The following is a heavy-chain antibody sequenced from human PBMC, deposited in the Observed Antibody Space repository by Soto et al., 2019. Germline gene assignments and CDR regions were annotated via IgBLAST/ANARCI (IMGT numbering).Heavy chain of an antibody. D-gene: IGHD6-25*01. CDR3: ARRSSGTDAFDI. Sequence: QVQLVQSGAEVKKPGSSVKVSCKASEGTFSSYTISWVRQAPGQGLEWMGRIIPILGIANYAQKFQGRVTITADKSTSTAYMELSSLRSEDTAVYYCARRSSGTDAFDIWGQGTMVTVSS. J-gene: IGHJ3*02. CDR1: EGTFSSYT. CDR2: IIPILGIA. V-gene: IGHV1-69*02.